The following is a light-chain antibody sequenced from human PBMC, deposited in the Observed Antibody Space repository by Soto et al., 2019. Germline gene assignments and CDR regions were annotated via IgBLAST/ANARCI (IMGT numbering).Light chain of an antibody. CDR1: QSVSSN. V-gene: IGKV3-15*01. Sequence: EIVMTQSPATLSVSPGERATLSCRASQSVSSNVAWYQQKPGQGPRLLIYETSTRATGIPARFSGSGSGTEFTLTISSLQSEDFAVYYCQLYNNWPPWTFGQGTKVEIK. J-gene: IGKJ1*01. CDR3: QLYNNWPPWT. CDR2: ETS.